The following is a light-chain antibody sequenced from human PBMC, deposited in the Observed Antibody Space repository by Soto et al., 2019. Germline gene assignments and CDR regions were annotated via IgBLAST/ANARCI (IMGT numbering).Light chain of an antibody. Sequence: EIGVTQSPGTLSLSPGERATLSCRPSQSVSNNYLAWYQQKPGQAPRLLIYGASNRATGIPDRFSGSGSGTDFTLTISRLEPEDFAVYYCQQYGSSGTFGQGTKVDI. V-gene: IGKV3-20*01. J-gene: IGKJ1*01. CDR1: QSVSNNY. CDR3: QQYGSSGT. CDR2: GAS.